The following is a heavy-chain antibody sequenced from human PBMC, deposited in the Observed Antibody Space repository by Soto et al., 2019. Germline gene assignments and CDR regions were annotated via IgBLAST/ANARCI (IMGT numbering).Heavy chain of an antibody. CDR3: ASSLSMVRGVMNY. CDR2: INSDGSST. CDR1: GFTFSNAW. J-gene: IGHJ4*02. D-gene: IGHD3-10*01. V-gene: IGHV3-74*01. Sequence: GGSLRLSCAASGFTFSNAWINWVRQAPGKGLVWVSRINSDGSSTSYADSVKGRFTISRDSAKNTLYLQMNSLRAEDTAVYYCASSLSMVRGVMNYWGQGTLVTVSS.